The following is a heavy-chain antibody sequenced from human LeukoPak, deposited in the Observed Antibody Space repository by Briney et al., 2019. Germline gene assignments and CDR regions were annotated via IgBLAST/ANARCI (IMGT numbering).Heavy chain of an antibody. Sequence: SETLSLTCTVSGGSISSSSYYWGWIRQPPGEGLEWIGSIYYSGSTYYNPSLKSRVTISVDTSKNQFSLKLSSVTAADTAVYYCARHRIYDSSGYPFDYWGQGTPVTVSS. V-gene: IGHV4-39*01. CDR3: ARHRIYDSSGYPFDY. D-gene: IGHD3-22*01. J-gene: IGHJ4*02. CDR1: GGSISSSSYY. CDR2: IYYSGST.